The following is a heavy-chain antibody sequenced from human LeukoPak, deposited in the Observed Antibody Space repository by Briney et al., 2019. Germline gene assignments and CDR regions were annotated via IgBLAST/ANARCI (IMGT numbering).Heavy chain of an antibody. V-gene: IGHV1-46*01. CDR1: GYTFTSYY. J-gene: IGHJ4*02. CDR3: ARTGGTHVFDY. CDR2: INPSGGST. Sequence: ASVTVSCKASGYTFTSYYMHWVRQAPGQGLEWMGIINPSGGSTSYAQKFQGRVTMTRDMSTSTVYMELSSLRSEDTAVYYCARTGGTHVFDYWGQGTLVTVSS. D-gene: IGHD1-26*01.